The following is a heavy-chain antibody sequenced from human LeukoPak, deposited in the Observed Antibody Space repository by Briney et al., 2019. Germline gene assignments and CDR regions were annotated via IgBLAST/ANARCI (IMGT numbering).Heavy chain of an antibody. CDR3: ARVSMVRGVRSAFDI. D-gene: IGHD3-10*01. Sequence: SETLSLTCTVSGGSINNYYWSWIRQPPGKGLEWIGYVYYSGSTNYNPSLKSRVTLSVDTSKNQFSLKLSSVTAADMAVYSCARVSMVRGVRSAFDIWGQGTMVTVSS. CDR1: GGSINNYY. V-gene: IGHV4-59*01. CDR2: VYYSGST. J-gene: IGHJ3*02.